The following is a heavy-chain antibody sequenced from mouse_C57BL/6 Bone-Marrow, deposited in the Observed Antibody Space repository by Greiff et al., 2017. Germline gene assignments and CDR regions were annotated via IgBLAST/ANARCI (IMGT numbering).Heavy chain of an antibody. J-gene: IGHJ3*01. CDR2: ILPGSGST. Sequence: VQRVESGAELMKPGASVKLSCKATGYTFTGYWIAWVKQRPGHGLEWIGEILPGSGSTNYNEKFKGKGTFTADTYSNTAYLQLSSRTPEDSAIYYCARSGYDYDPAWFAYWGQGTPVTVSA. D-gene: IGHD2-4*01. CDR3: ARSGYDYDPAWFAY. CDR1: GYTFTGYW. V-gene: IGHV1-9*01.